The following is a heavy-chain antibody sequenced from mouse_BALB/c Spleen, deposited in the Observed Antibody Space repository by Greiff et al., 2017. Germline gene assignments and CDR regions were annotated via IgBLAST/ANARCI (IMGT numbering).Heavy chain of an antibody. V-gene: IGHV5-17*02. J-gene: IGHJ3*01. CDR1: GFTFSSFG. CDR3: ARSGYDPWFAY. CDR2: ISSGSSTI. Sequence: EVQVVESGGGLVQPGGSRKLSCAASGFTFSSFGMHWVRQAPEKGLEWVAYISSGSSTIYYADTVKGRFTISRDNPKNTLFLQMTSLRSEDTAMYYCARSGYDPWFAYWGQGTLVTVSA. D-gene: IGHD2-2*01.